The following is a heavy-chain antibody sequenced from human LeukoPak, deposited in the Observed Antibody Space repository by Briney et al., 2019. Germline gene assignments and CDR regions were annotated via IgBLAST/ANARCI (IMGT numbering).Heavy chain of an antibody. CDR3: AGVIRGVIGTYFDY. Sequence: PSETLSLTCTVSGGSISSCYWSWIRQPPGKGLEWIGYIYYSGSTNYNPSLKSRVTISVDTSKNQFSLKLSSVTAADTAVYYCAGVIRGVIGTYFDYWGQGTLVTVSS. D-gene: IGHD3-10*01. V-gene: IGHV4-59*01. J-gene: IGHJ4*02. CDR1: GGSISSCY. CDR2: IYYSGST.